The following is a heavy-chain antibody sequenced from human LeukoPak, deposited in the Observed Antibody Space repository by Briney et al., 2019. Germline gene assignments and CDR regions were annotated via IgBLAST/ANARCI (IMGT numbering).Heavy chain of an antibody. J-gene: IGHJ3*01. CDR1: GGSISSSDNC. D-gene: IGHD2-15*01. Sequence: SETLSLTCNVSGGSISSSDNCWSWLRQPPGMGLDWLGYMHYSGSTYYNPNLRSRATISGDTSKDQFSLNLSSATAADTAVYYCARDCAGGTCYHIYYSFDVWGQGTLVKVSS. V-gene: IGHV4-30-4*08. CDR3: ARDCAGGTCYHIYYSFDV. CDR2: MHYSGST.